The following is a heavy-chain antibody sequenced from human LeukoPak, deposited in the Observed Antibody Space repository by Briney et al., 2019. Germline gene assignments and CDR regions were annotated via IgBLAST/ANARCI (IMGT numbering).Heavy chain of an antibody. CDR3: AKDREWELLFDY. J-gene: IGHJ4*02. V-gene: IGHV3-30*02. D-gene: IGHD1-26*01. CDR2: IRYDGSNK. CDR1: GFTFSSYG. Sequence: GGSLRLSCAASGFTFSSYGMHWVRQAPGKGLEWVAFIRYDGSNKYYADSVKGRFTISRDNSKNTLYLQMNGLRAEDTAVYYCAKDREWELLFDYWGQGTLVTVSS.